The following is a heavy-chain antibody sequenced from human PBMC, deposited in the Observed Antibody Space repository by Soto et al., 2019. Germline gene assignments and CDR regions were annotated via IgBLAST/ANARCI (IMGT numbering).Heavy chain of an antibody. CDR1: GGTFSSYT. Sequence: ASVKVSCKASGGTFSSYTISWVRQAPGQGLEWMGRIIPILGIANYAQKFQGRVTITADKSTSTAYMELSSLRSEDTAVYYCAREAGRSGYVAFDIWGQGTMVTVSS. CDR3: AREAGRSGYVAFDI. CDR2: IIPILGIA. J-gene: IGHJ3*02. V-gene: IGHV1-69*04. D-gene: IGHD3-3*01.